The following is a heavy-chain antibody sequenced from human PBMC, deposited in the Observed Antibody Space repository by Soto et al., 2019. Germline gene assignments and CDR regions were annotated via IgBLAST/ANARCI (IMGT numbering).Heavy chain of an antibody. Sequence: SVSNAWMNWVRQAPGKGLEWVGRIKSKTDGGTTDYAAPVKGRFTISRDDSKNTLYLQMNSLKTDDTAVYYCTTDRFLEWLRPYYYYGMDVWGQGTTVTVSS. J-gene: IGHJ6*02. D-gene: IGHD3-3*01. CDR2: IKSKTDGGTT. V-gene: IGHV3-15*07. CDR3: TTDRFLEWLRPYYYYGMDV. CDR1: SVSNAW.